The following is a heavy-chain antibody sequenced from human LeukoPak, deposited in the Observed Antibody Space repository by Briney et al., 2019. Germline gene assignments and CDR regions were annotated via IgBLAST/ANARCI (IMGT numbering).Heavy chain of an antibody. CDR2: IISSSFYI. J-gene: IGHJ3*02. CDR1: GFTFSKYH. V-gene: IGHV3-21*04. Sequence: PGGSLRLSCTASGFTFSKYHMNWVRQAPGKGLELVSSIISSSFYIHYAVSVKGRFTISRDNGKNSLYLQMSSLTAEDTALFYWARDDLRDGAFDIWGQGTMVTVSS. CDR3: ARDDLRDGAFDI.